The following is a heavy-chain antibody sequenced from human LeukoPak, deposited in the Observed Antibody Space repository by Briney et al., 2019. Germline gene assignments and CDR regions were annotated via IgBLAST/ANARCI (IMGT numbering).Heavy chain of an antibody. CDR3: ARAVISADSN. Sequence: GGSLRLSCAASGFTFSSYWMSWVRQAPGKGLEWVVTIKQDGSEKYYVDSVRGRFTISRDNAKNSLYLQMNSLRVEDTAVYYCARAVISADSNWGRGTLVTVSS. V-gene: IGHV3-7*01. J-gene: IGHJ4*02. D-gene: IGHD2-2*01. CDR2: IKQDGSEK. CDR1: GFTFSSYW.